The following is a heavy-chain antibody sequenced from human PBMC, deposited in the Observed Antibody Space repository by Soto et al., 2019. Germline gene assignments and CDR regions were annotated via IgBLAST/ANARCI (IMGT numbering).Heavy chain of an antibody. CDR3: ARDRSSISRALDP. CDR2: IIPIFGTA. CDR1: GGTFSSYA. V-gene: IGHV1-69*13. J-gene: IGHJ5*02. Sequence: SVKVSCKASGGTFSSYAISWVRQAPGQGLEWMGGIIPIFGTANYAQKFQGRVMITADESTSTAYMELSSLRSEDTAVYYCARDRSSISRALDPWGQGTLVTVSS. D-gene: IGHD6-6*01.